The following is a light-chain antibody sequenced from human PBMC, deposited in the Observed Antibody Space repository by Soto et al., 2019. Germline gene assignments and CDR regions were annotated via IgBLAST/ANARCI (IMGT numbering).Light chain of an antibody. CDR3: QQGYSNPVT. CDR2: GAS. CDR1: QSISRH. V-gene: IGKV1-39*01. Sequence: IGITLSPSSLSPSVGDRVTLTCRASQSISRHLNWYQQKAGRARRLLIYGASNLQSGDPSRFRGGGSGTEFTLTISSLLPEHFATYYYQQGYSNPVTVDQGTRLEI. J-gene: IGKJ5*01.